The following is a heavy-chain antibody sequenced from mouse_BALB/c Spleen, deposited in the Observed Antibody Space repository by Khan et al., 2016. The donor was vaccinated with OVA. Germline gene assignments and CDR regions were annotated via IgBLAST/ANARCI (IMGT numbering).Heavy chain of an antibody. V-gene: IGHV1-5*01. J-gene: IGHJ3*01. CDR3: ARGGYSSFAY. D-gene: IGHD1-3*01. CDR1: GYSFTSYL. Sequence: EVQLQQSGTVLARLGASVKMSCKASGYSFTSYLIHWVKQRPGLGLEWIGDIYPGNSDTTYNQKFKDKAKLTAGTSANTAYMVLTSLTNEDSAVYYCARGGYSSFAYWGQGTLVTVSA. CDR2: IYPGNSDT.